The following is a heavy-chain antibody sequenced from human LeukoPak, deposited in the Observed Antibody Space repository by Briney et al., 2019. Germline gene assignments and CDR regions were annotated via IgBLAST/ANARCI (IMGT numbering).Heavy chain of an antibody. D-gene: IGHD3-16*01. Sequence: PSETLSLTCTVSGGSVSSESYHSSWVRPPPGKGLEWITYIFNSGSSNYNPSLKSRVTISVDTSKNQFSLKLNSVTAADAAQYHCARGVGGVREGFDIWGQGTMVTVSS. V-gene: IGHV4-61*01. CDR1: GGSVSSESYH. CDR3: ARGVGGVREGFDI. CDR2: IFNSGSS. J-gene: IGHJ3*02.